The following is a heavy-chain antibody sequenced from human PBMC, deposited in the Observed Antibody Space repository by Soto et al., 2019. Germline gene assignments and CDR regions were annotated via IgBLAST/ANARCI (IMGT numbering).Heavy chain of an antibody. CDR3: APRGLYDSSVI. J-gene: IGHJ3*01. CDR1: GFTFSSYA. Sequence: HPGGSLRLSCAAAGFTFSSYAMSLVRQAPVKGLECVSAISGSGGSTYYAHSLNGRLTISRDNSKNTLYLQMSRLRAADPAVYPCAPRGLYDSSVIWGQGTMVTVSS. V-gene: IGHV3-23*01. D-gene: IGHD3-22*01. CDR2: ISGSGGST.